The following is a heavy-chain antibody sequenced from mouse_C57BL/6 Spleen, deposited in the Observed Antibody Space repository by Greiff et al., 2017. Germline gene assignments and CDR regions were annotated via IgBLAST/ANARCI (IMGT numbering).Heavy chain of an antibody. J-gene: IGHJ1*03. CDR1: GFTFSSYG. D-gene: IGHD1-1*01. CDR3: ARLTTVVAPFDV. CDR2: ISSGGSYT. Sequence: EVQRVESGGDLVKPGGSLKLSCAASGFTFSSYGMSWVRQTPDKRLEWVATISSGGSYTYYPNSVKGRITITRDNAKNTLYLQMSSLKSEDTAMYYCARLTTVVAPFDVWGTGTTVTVSS. V-gene: IGHV5-6*01.